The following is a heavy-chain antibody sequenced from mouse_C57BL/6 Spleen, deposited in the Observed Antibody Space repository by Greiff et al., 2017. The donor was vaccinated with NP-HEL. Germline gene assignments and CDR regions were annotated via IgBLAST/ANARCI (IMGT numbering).Heavy chain of an antibody. D-gene: IGHD6-1*01. V-gene: IGHV1-64*01. J-gene: IGHJ2*01. CDR3: ARVDYSLYYFDY. CDR2: IHPNSGST. CDR1: GYTFTSYW. Sequence: QVQLQQPGAELVKPGASVKLSCKASGYTFTSYWMHWVKQRPGQGLEWIGMIHPNSGSTNYNEKFKSKATLTVDKSSSTAYMQLSSLTSEDSAVYYCARVDYSLYYFDYWGQGTTLTVS.